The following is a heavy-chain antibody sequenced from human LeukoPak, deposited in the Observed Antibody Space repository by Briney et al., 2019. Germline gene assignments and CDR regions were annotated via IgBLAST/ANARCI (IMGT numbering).Heavy chain of an antibody. J-gene: IGHJ5*02. CDR3: AREFRIRLAP. CDR2: INISGST. D-gene: IGHD2-21*01. V-gene: IGHV4-61*02. Sequence: PSETLSLTCTVSGGSISRGSYYWGWVRQPAGKGVEWIERINISGSTNYNPARKSQCTISVDPSTNQFSLKLRSVTAADTAVYYCAREFRIRLAPWGQGTLVTVSS. CDR1: GGSISRGSYY.